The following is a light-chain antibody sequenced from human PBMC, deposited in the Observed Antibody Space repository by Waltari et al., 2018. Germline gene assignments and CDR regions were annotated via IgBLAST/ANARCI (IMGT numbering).Light chain of an antibody. CDR3: QQYDGIVVT. CDR2: STY. J-gene: IGKJ4*01. V-gene: IGKV3-20*01. CDR1: QTVSTIA. Sequence: DIVLTQSPGTLYLSPGDRATLPCRASQTVSTIALSWYQQKPGQAPRVLIYSTYNRATGIPDRFSGSGSGTDFTLTINRLAPEDFAMYYCQQYDGIVVTFGGGTKVEI.